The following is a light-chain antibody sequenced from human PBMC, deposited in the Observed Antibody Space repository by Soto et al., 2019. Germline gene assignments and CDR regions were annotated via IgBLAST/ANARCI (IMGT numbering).Light chain of an antibody. CDR3: NSYTSGSTFVV. CDR2: DVS. CDR1: SSDVGTYNR. Sequence: QSVLTQPPSVSGSPGQSVTISCTGTSSDVGTYNRVSWYQQPPGTAPKLIIYDVSNRPSGVPDRFSGSKSANTASLTISGLQAEDEADYYCNSYTSGSTFVVFGGGTEVTVL. J-gene: IGLJ2*01. V-gene: IGLV2-18*02.